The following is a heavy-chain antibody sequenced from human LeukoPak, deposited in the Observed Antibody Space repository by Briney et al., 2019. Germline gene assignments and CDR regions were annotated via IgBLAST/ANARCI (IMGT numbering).Heavy chain of an antibody. Sequence: SETLSLTCAVSGGSISRGGYSWSWIRQPPGKGLEWIGYIYHSGSTYYNPSLKSRVTISVDRSKNQFSLKLSSVTAADTAVYYCTRGKRVGFGELFAFDIWGQGTMVTVSS. D-gene: IGHD3-10*01. J-gene: IGHJ3*02. CDR2: IYHSGST. V-gene: IGHV4-30-2*01. CDR1: GGSISRGGYS. CDR3: TRGKRVGFGELFAFDI.